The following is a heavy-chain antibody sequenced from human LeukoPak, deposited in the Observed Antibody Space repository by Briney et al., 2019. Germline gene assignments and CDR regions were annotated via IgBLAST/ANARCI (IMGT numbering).Heavy chain of an antibody. Sequence: GASVKVSCKASGGTFSSYAISWVRQAPGQGLEWMGGIIPIFGTANYAQKFQGRVTITADESTSTAYMELSSLRSEDTAVYYCATLQPEGIIAAAGHGGFDYWGQGTLVTVSS. V-gene: IGHV1-69*13. CDR3: ATLQPEGIIAAAGHGGFDY. D-gene: IGHD6-13*01. J-gene: IGHJ4*02. CDR2: IIPIFGTA. CDR1: GGTFSSYA.